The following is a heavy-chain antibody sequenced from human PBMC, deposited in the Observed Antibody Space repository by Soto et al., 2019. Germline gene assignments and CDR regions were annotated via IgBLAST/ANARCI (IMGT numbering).Heavy chain of an antibody. CDR2: IYHSGST. CDR1: GGSISSSNW. CDR3: ASVDIVATIGRDY. V-gene: IGHV4-4*02. Sequence: QVQLQESGPGLVKPSGTLSLTCAVSGGSISSSNWWSWVRQPPGKGLEWIGEIYHSGSTNYNPSLKGRVTLSVDKSKNQFSLKLSSVTAADTAVYYCASVDIVATIGRDYWGQGTLVTVSS. D-gene: IGHD5-12*01. J-gene: IGHJ4*02.